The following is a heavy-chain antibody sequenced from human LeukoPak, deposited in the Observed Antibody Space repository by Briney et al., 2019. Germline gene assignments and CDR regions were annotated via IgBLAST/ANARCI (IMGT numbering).Heavy chain of an antibody. J-gene: IGHJ3*02. D-gene: IGHD6-13*01. Sequence: GESLKISCKGSGYSFTSYWIGWVRQMPGKGLEWMGIIYPGDSDTRYSPSFQGQVTISADKSISTAYLQWSSLKASDTAMYYCARPTKSSSWPPDAFDIWGQGTMVTVSS. CDR2: IYPGDSDT. CDR1: GYSFTSYW. CDR3: ARPTKSSSWPPDAFDI. V-gene: IGHV5-51*01.